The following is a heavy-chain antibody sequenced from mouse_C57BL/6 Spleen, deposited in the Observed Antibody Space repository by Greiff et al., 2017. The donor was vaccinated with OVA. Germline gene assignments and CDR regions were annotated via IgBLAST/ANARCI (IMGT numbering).Heavy chain of an antibody. CDR1: GYTFTGYW. CDR3: ATVYYGSSKLYAMDY. J-gene: IGHJ4*01. D-gene: IGHD1-1*01. V-gene: IGHV1-9*01. Sequence: QVQLQQSGAELMKPGASVKLSCKATGYTFTGYWIEWVKQRPGHGLEWIGEILPGSGSTNYNEKFKGKATFTADTSSNTAYMLLSSLTPEDSAIYYGATVYYGSSKLYAMDYWGQGTSVTVSS. CDR2: ILPGSGST.